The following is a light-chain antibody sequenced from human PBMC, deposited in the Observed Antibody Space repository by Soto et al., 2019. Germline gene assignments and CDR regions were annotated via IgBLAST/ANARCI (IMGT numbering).Light chain of an antibody. CDR1: PGAVTSGHY. J-gene: IGLJ2*01. Sequence: QAVVTQEPSLTVSPGGTVTLTCGSSPGAVTSGHYPYWCQQKPGQAPRTLIYDTNNRHSWTPARFSGSLLGGKAALTLSGAQPEDEAEYYCLLSYSCAYVVFGGGTKVTVL. CDR3: LLSYSCAYVV. CDR2: DTN. V-gene: IGLV7-46*01.